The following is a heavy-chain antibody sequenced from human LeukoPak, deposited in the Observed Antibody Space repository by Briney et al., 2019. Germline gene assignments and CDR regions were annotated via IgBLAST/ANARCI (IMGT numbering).Heavy chain of an antibody. D-gene: IGHD4-23*01. CDR3: ARLGPGGPALVDY. V-gene: IGHV4-34*01. CDR1: GFTFSSYW. CDR2: INHSGGT. J-gene: IGHJ4*02. Sequence: PGGSLRLSCAASGFTFSSYWMSWIRQPPGKGLEWIGEINHSGGTNYNPSLKSRVTISVDTSKNQFSLKLSSVTAADTAVYYCARLGPGGPALVDYWGQGTLVTVSS.